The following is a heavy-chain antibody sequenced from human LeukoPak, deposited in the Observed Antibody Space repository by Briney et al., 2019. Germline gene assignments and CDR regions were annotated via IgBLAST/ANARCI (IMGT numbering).Heavy chain of an antibody. D-gene: IGHD5-18*01. CDR2: INHSGST. J-gene: IGHJ4*02. Sequence: PSETLSLTCAVYGGSFSGYYWSWIRRPPGKGLEWIGEINHSGSTNYNPSLKSRVTISVDTSKNQFSLKLSSVTAADTAVYYCARGANTAPDYWGQGTLVTVSS. CDR1: GGSFSGYY. CDR3: ARGANTAPDY. V-gene: IGHV4-34*01.